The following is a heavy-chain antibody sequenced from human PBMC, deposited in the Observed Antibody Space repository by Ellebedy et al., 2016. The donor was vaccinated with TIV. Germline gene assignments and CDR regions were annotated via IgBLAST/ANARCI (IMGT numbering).Heavy chain of an antibody. J-gene: IGHJ4*02. CDR2: INACNHKT. D-gene: IGHD3-10*01. CDR3: ARGSSEGRAFDY. V-gene: IGHV1-3*01. CDR1: GYTFTRYV. Sequence: AASVKVSCKTSGYTFTRYVIHWLRQAPGQRLEWMGWINACNHKTKYSENFQGRVTITGDTPASTASMDLSSLTSEDTAVYHCARGSSEGRAFDYWGQGTLVTVSS.